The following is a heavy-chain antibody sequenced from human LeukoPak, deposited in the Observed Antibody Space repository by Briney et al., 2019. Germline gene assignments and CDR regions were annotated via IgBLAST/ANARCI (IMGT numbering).Heavy chain of an antibody. V-gene: IGHV1-69*06. CDR2: IMPILGTT. J-gene: IGHJ6*03. Sequence: GASVKVSCKASGGTFSNYAISWVRQAPGQGLEWMGGIMPILGTTNYAQKFQGRVTINADKSTSTAYMELSSLRSEDTAVYYCARSIMGGSSSESSHYYYYMDVWGKGTTVTVSS. D-gene: IGHD6-6*01. CDR3: ARSIMGGSSSESSHYYYYMDV. CDR1: GGTFSNYA.